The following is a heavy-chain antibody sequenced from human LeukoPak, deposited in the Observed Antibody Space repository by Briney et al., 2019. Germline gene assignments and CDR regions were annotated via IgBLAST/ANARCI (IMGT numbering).Heavy chain of an antibody. Sequence: GGSLRLSSAASGFTFSSYDMHWVPQSTGKGLEWVSLIGTAGDTYYADSVKGRFTISRENAKNSLHLQMNSLRAGDTAVYYCARGYYGSADSWGQGTLVTVSS. D-gene: IGHD3-10*01. CDR1: GFTFSSYD. CDR2: IGTAGDT. J-gene: IGHJ4*02. CDR3: ARGYYGSADS. V-gene: IGHV3-13*04.